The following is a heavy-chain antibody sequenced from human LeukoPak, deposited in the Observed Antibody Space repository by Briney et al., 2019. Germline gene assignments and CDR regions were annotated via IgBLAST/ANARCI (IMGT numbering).Heavy chain of an antibody. CDR1: GYTFTSYG. Sequence: GASATVSCKASGYTFTSYGISWVRQAPGPGLEWMGWISAYNGKTNYAQKLQGRVTMTTDTSTSTAYMELRSLRSDDTAVYYCARDQSSGSRASLRYLDWLSGNFDYWGQGTLVTVSS. CDR2: ISAYNGKT. V-gene: IGHV1-18*01. D-gene: IGHD3-9*01. J-gene: IGHJ4*02. CDR3: ARDQSSGSRASLRYLDWLSGNFDY.